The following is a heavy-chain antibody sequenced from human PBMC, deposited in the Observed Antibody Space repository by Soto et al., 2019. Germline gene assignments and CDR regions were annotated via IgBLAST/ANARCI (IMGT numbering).Heavy chain of an antibody. Sequence: SETLSLTCTVSCGSVSSGSYYWSWIRQPPGKGLEWIGYIYYSGSTNYNPSLKSRVTISVDTSKNQFSLKLSSVTAADTAVYYCANYPTTVTSDYWGQGTLVTVSS. CDR2: IYYSGST. CDR1: CGSVSSGSYY. D-gene: IGHD4-17*01. CDR3: ANYPTTVTSDY. J-gene: IGHJ4*02. V-gene: IGHV4-61*01.